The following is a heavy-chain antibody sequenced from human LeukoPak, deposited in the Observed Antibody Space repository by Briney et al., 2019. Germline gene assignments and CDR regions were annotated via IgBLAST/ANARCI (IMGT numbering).Heavy chain of an antibody. V-gene: IGHV3-74*01. CDR2: INSDGRST. CDR1: GFTFSSYW. D-gene: IGHD4-11*01. Sequence: PGGSLRLSCAASGFTFSSYWMHWVRQAPGKGLVWVSRINSDGRSTSYADSVKGRFTISRDNAKNTLYLQTNSLRAEDTAVYYCARDIVSTDVRYYYAMDVWGQGTTVTVSS. J-gene: IGHJ6*02. CDR3: ARDIVSTDVRYYYAMDV.